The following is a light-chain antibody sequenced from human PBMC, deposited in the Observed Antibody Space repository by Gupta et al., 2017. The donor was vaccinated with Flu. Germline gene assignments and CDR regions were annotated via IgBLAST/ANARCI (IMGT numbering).Light chain of an antibody. CDR2: GAS. CDR3: QHYRSSPWT. CDR1: QSVSSSY. Sequence: EIVLTQSPGTLSLSPGKRATLSCRASQSVSSSYLAWYQQRPGQAPRLLIYGASRRATGIPDRFSGSGSGTDFTLTISRLEPEDFAVYYCQHYRSSPWTFGQGTKVEIK. J-gene: IGKJ1*01. V-gene: IGKV3-20*01.